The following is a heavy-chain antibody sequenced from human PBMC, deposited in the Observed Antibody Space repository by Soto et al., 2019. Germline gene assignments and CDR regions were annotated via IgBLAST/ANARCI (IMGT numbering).Heavy chain of an antibody. CDR1: GYTFSSYH. V-gene: IGHV1-18*01. CDR3: ARDLPPVDY. CDR2: ISAYNGNT. Sequence: QSQLVQSGAEVKKPGASVKVSCKASGYTFSSYHITWVRQAPGQGLEWMGWISAYNGNTNYAQNLQGRVTMTTDPSTSTAYMQLRSLRSDDTAVYYCARDLPPVDYWGQGTLVTVSS. J-gene: IGHJ4*02.